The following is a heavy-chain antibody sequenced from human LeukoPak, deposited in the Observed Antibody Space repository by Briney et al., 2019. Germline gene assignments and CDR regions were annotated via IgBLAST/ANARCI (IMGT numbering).Heavy chain of an antibody. D-gene: IGHD6-19*01. CDR3: ARDRLPYSSGLGFDY. CDR1: GFTIRSNH. J-gene: IGHJ4*02. CDR2: IYSGGST. Sequence: GGSLRLSCGASGFTIRSNHMSWVRQAPRRGLEWVSIIYSGGSTYYADSVKGRFTISRDNSNNTLYLQMNSLRAEDTAVYYCARDRLPYSSGLGFDYWGQGTLVTVSS. V-gene: IGHV3-53*01.